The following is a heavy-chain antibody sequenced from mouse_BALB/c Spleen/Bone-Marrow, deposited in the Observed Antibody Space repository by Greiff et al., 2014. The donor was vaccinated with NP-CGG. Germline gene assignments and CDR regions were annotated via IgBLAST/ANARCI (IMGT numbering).Heavy chain of an antibody. CDR3: ARRDDGYVFFDY. CDR1: GYTFTTYT. V-gene: IGHV1-4*01. D-gene: IGHD2-3*01. CDR2: INPSSGYT. J-gene: IGHJ2*01. Sequence: VQLQQSGAELARPGASVKTSCRASGYTFTTYTIHWVRQRPGQGLEWIGYINPSSGYTNYIQKFKDKATLTADKSSSTAYMQLSSLTSEDSAVYYCARRDDGYVFFDYWGQGTTLTVSS.